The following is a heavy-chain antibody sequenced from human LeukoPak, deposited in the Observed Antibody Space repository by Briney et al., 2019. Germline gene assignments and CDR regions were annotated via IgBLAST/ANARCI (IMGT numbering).Heavy chain of an antibody. CDR2: ISSSGSTI. CDR1: GFTFSSYG. CDR3: ARVSAAGPHFDY. D-gene: IGHD6-13*01. V-gene: IGHV3-48*03. J-gene: IGHJ4*02. Sequence: GGSLRLSCAASGFTFSSYGMNWVRQAPGKGLEWVSYISSSGSTIYYADSVKGRFTISRDNAKNSLYLQMNSLRAEDTAVYYCARVSAAGPHFDYWGQGTLVTVSS.